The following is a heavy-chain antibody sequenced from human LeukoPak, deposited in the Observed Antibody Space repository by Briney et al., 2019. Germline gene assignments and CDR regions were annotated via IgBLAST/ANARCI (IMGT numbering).Heavy chain of an antibody. CDR2: ITPTTDNI. CDR1: GFTYSDYA. CDR3: ARLAGPRPGTYYFDF. D-gene: IGHD6-19*01. Sequence: GGSLRLSRAASGFTYSDYAMEWVRQTPGKGLEWVSSITPTTDNIYYTPSVEGRFTISRDNAKHSLYLQMNNLRADDTAVYYCARLAGPRPGTYYFDFWGQGVQVTVSS. J-gene: IGHJ4*02. V-gene: IGHV3-21*01.